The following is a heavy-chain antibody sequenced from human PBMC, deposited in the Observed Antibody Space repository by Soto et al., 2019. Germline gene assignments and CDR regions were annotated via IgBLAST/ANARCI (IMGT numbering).Heavy chain of an antibody. CDR3: ASLLSGYDCFDY. CDR2: IYSDDNT. CDR1: GFTVSSNY. Sequence: EVQLVESGGGLVQPGGSLRLSCAASGFTVSSNYMSWVRQAPGKGLEWVSVIYSDDNTYNADSVKGRFTISRDNFKNTLYLQMNSLRAEDTAVYYCASLLSGYDCFDYWGQGTLVTVSS. J-gene: IGHJ4*02. D-gene: IGHD5-12*01. V-gene: IGHV3-66*01.